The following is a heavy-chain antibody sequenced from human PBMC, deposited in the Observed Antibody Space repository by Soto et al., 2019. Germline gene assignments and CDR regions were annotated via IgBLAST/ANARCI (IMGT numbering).Heavy chain of an antibody. CDR2: VYSSGIS. D-gene: IGHD6-13*01. J-gene: IGHJ4*02. CDR1: GGSISTRSYY. Sequence: PSETLSLTCPVSGGSISTRSYYWGWIRQPPGKGLEWIGSVYSSGISYYNPSLKSRVTISVDTSKNQFSLKLRSVTAADTAVYYCATTPGLAPGGSFDYWGQGARGTVSS. CDR3: ATTPGLAPGGSFDY. V-gene: IGHV4-39*01.